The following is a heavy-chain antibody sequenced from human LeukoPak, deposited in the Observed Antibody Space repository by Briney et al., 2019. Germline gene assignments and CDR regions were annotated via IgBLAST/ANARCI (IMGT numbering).Heavy chain of an antibody. Sequence: PGGSLRLSCAASGFTFSSYAMSWVRQAPGKGLEWVSAISGSGGSTYYADTVRGRFDISRDNSKNRLFLQMNSLRVEDSGVYYCAKRVPLTALDSWGQGTLVTVSS. J-gene: IGHJ5*01. D-gene: IGHD3-3*01. CDR2: ISGSGGST. CDR3: AKRVPLTALDS. CDR1: GFTFSSYA. V-gene: IGHV3-23*01.